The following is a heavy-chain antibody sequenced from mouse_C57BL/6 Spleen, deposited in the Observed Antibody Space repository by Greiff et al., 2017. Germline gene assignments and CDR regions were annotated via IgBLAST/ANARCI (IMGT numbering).Heavy chain of an antibody. CDR3: ARSDYDDYAMDY. Sequence: EVQLKESGPELVKPGDSVKISCKASGYSFTGYFMNWVMQSHGKSLEWIGRINPYNGDTFYNQKFKGKATLTVDKSSSTAHMELRSLTSEDSAVYYCARSDYDDYAMDYWGQGTSVTVSS. CDR2: INPYNGDT. V-gene: IGHV1-20*01. CDR1: GYSFTGYF. J-gene: IGHJ4*01. D-gene: IGHD2-4*01.